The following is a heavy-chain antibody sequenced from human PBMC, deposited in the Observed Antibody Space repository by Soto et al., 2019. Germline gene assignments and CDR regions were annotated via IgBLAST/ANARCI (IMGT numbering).Heavy chain of an antibody. CDR2: IGTSGDT. V-gene: IGHV3-13*01. Sequence: GGSLRLSCAASGFTFSSYDMHWVRQATGKGLEWVSAIGTSGDTYYPGSVKGRFTISRENAKNSLYLQMNSLRAGDTAVYYCARGRLGFLDSTTHPYFDYWGQGTLVTVSS. J-gene: IGHJ4*02. CDR1: GFTFSSYD. D-gene: IGHD3-3*01. CDR3: ARGRLGFLDSTTHPYFDY.